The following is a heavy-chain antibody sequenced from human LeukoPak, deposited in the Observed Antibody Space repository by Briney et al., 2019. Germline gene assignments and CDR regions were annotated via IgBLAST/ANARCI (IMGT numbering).Heavy chain of an antibody. CDR1: GYTFTSYY. CDR3: ARDRSVEASVRGDY. V-gene: IGHV1-18*04. J-gene: IGHJ4*02. D-gene: IGHD4-23*01. CDR2: ISAYNGNT. Sequence: ASVKVSCKASGYTFTSYYMHWVRQAPGQGLEWMGWISAYNGNTNYAQKLQGRVTMTTDTSTSTAYMELRSLRSDDTAVYYCARDRSVEASVRGDYWGQGTLVTVSS.